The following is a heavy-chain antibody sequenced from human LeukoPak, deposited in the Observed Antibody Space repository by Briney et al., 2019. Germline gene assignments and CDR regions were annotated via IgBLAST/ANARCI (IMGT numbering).Heavy chain of an antibody. CDR3: ARKPLRYFDWSHSPPFDY. J-gene: IGHJ4*02. V-gene: IGHV4-61*02. CDR2: IYTSGST. CDR1: GGSISSGSYY. D-gene: IGHD3-9*01. Sequence: SETLSLTCTVSGGSISSGSYYWSWIRQPAGKGLEWIGRIYTSGSTNYNPSLKSRVTMSVDTSKNQFSLKLSSVTATDTAVYYCARKPLRYFDWSHSPPFDYWGQGTLVTVSS.